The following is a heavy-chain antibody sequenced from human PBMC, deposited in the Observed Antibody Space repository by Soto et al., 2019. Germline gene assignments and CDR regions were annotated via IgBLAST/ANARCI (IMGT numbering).Heavy chain of an antibody. J-gene: IGHJ4*02. CDR2: ISSSCYST. CDR3: AKGSVMVAAKFDS. V-gene: IGHV3-23*01. CDR1: GFTFNNYA. Sequence: EVQLLESGGDLVQPGVSRRISCAASGFTFNNYAMSWVRQAPGKGLEWVSAISSSCYSTYYADSVKGRFTISRDNSKNSVYLQMNNLRAEDTAVYYCAKGSVMVAAKFDSWRQVTLVTVSS. D-gene: IGHD2-21*02.